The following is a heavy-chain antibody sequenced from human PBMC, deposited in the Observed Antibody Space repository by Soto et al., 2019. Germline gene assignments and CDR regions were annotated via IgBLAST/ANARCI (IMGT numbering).Heavy chain of an antibody. V-gene: IGHV2-5*02. CDR2: IYWDDDK. D-gene: IGHD6-19*01. J-gene: IGHJ4*02. CDR3: ALGSGWLHDY. Sequence: QITLKESGPTLVKPTETLTLTCSFSGFSLNTNAVGVGWIRQPPGKALEWLALIYWDDDKQYSPSLKSRLTITKDTSRNQVVLTMTNMDPVDTATYHCALGSGWLHDYWGQGILVTVSS. CDR1: GFSLNTNAVG.